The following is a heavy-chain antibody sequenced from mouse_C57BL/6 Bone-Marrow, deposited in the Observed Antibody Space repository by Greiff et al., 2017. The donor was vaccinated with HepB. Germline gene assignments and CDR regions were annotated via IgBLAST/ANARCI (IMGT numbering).Heavy chain of an antibody. CDR1: GFTFSSYA. CDR3: ARDWDEAY. D-gene: IGHD4-1*01. J-gene: IGHJ3*01. V-gene: IGHV5-4*01. CDR2: ISDGGSYT. Sequence: EVKLVESGGDLVKPGGSLKLSCAASGFTFSSYAMSWVRQTPEKRLEWVATISDGGSYTYYPDNVKGRFTISRDNAKNNLYLQMSHLKSEDTAMYYCARDWDEAYWGQGTLVTVSA.